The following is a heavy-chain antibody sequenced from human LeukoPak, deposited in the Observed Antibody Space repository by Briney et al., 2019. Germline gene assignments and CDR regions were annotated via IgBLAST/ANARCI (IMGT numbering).Heavy chain of an antibody. D-gene: IGHD3-22*01. V-gene: IGHV1-2*02. J-gene: IGHJ3*02. CDR2: IDPDSGGT. Sequence: ASVKVSCKASGGTFSSYAISWVRQAPGQGLEWMGCIDPDSGGTKFAQQSQGRVTLTRDTSIRTAYMELSRLTSDDTAIYYCAREYYDTSGSKYAFDIWGQGTMVTVSS. CDR1: GGTFSSYA. CDR3: AREYYDTSGSKYAFDI.